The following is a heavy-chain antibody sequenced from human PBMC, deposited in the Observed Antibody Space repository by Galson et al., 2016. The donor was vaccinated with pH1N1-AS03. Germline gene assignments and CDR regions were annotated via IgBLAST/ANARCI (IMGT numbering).Heavy chain of an antibody. Sequence: SLRLSCAASGFTFSDYYMSWVRQAPGKGLGWVAATSSDGSVRHFADHVRGRFTVSRDNSKNTLYLEMNSLRPEDTAVYYCAKVYSKWSYGLEHLDSWGQGTLVTVSS. CDR3: AKVYSKWSYGLEHLDS. J-gene: IGHJ4*02. D-gene: IGHD5-18*01. CDR2: TSSDGSVR. V-gene: IGHV3-30*18. CDR1: GFTFSDYY.